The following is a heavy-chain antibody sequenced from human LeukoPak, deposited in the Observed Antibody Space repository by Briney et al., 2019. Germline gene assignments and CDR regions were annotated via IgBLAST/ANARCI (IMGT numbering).Heavy chain of an antibody. CDR1: GFTFSSYW. CDR2: ISSSSSYI. J-gene: IGHJ4*02. Sequence: GGSLRLSCAASGFTFSSYWMSWVRQAPGKGLEWVSSISSSSSYIYYADSVKGRFTISRDNAKNSLYLQMNSLRAEDTAVYYCARGTRGSYFDYWGQGTLVTVSS. D-gene: IGHD2-2*01. V-gene: IGHV3-21*01. CDR3: ARGTRGSYFDY.